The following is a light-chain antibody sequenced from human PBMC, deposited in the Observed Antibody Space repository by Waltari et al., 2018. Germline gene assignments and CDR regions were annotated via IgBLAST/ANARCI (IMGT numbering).Light chain of an antibody. Sequence: QSALTQPPSASGSPGQSVTISCTGTSSDVGGYNWVSWYQQHPGKAPKLMIYDVSKRPSGVPDRFSGSKSGNTASLTVSGLQAEDEADYYRSSYAGSNNYVFGTGTTVTVL. V-gene: IGLV2-8*01. CDR1: SSDVGGYNW. CDR3: SSYAGSNNYV. J-gene: IGLJ1*01. CDR2: DVS.